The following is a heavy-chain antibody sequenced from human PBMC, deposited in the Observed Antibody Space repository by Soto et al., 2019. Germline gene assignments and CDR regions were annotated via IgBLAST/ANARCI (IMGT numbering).Heavy chain of an antibody. J-gene: IGHJ5*02. CDR3: ARDVGYCSSTSCYYWFDP. Sequence: SETLSLTCTVSGGSISSGGYYWSWIRQHPGKGLEWIGYIYYTGSTYYNPSLKSRVTISVDTSKNQFSLKLSSVTAGDPGVDYWARDVGYCSSTSCYYWFDPWGQGTLVTVSS. CDR1: GGSISSGGYY. D-gene: IGHD2-2*01. CDR2: IYYTGST. V-gene: IGHV4-31*03.